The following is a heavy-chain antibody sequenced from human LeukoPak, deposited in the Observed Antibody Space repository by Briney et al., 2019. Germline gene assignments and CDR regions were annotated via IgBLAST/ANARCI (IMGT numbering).Heavy chain of an antibody. Sequence: SEALSLTCAVSGGSIISSNWWSWVRQPPGKGLEWIGYIYYSGSTNYNPSLKSRVTISVDTSKNQFSLKLSSVTAADTAMYYCTRVSGYDWESFYDYWGQGSLVTVSS. V-gene: IGHV4-4*02. CDR2: IYYSGST. D-gene: IGHD5-12*01. CDR3: TRVSGYDWESFYDY. J-gene: IGHJ4*02. CDR1: GGSIISSNW.